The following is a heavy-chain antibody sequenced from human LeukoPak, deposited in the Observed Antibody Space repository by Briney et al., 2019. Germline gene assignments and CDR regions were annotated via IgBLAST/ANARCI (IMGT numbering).Heavy chain of an antibody. CDR3: AIGIPAAGTFDC. CDR2: INPNIGST. D-gene: IGHD6-13*01. V-gene: IGHV1-2*06. CDR1: GYTFTDYY. J-gene: IGHJ4*02. Sequence: ASVKVSCKASGYTFTDYYMQWVRQAPGQGLECMGRINPNIGSTNYAQKFQGRVTMTRNTSISTAYMDLSSLRSDDTAVYYCAIGIPAAGTFDCWGQGTLVTVSS.